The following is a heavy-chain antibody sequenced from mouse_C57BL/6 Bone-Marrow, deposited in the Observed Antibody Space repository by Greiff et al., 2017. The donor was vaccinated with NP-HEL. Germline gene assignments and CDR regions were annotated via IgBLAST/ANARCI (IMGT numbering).Heavy chain of an antibody. J-gene: IGHJ2*01. D-gene: IGHD1-1*01. CDR3: ARADYGSSPLFDY. CDR1: GYSITSGYY. V-gene: IGHV3-6*01. Sequence: EVHLVESGPGLVKPSQSLSLTCSVTGYSITSGYYWNWIRQFPGNKLEWMGYISYDGSNNYNPSLKNRISITRDTSKNQFFLKLNSVTTEDTATYYCARADYGSSPLFDYWGQGTTLTVSS. CDR2: ISYDGSN.